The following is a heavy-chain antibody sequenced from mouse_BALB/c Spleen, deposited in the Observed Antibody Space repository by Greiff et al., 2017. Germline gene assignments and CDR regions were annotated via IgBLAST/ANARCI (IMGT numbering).Heavy chain of an antibody. CDR1: GYTFTSYV. CDR3: AKGRLLGDYFYYAMDY. J-gene: IGHJ4*01. CDR2: INPYNDGT. Sequence: EVQLQESGPELVKPGASVKMSCKASGYTFTSYVMHWVKQKPGQGLEWIGYINPYNDGTKYNEKFKGKATLTSDKSSSTAYMELSSLTSEDSAVYYCAKGRLLGDYFYYAMDYWGQGTSVTVSS. D-gene: IGHD1-1*01. V-gene: IGHV1-14*01.